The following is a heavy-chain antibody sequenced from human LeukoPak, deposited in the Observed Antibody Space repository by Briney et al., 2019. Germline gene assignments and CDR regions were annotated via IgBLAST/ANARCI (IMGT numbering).Heavy chain of an antibody. V-gene: IGHV3-23*01. J-gene: IGHJ4*02. Sequence: GGSLRLSCAASGFTFSSYAMSWVRQAPGKGLEWVSAISGSGGSTYYADSVKGRFTISRDNSKNTLYLQMNSLRAEDTAVYYCAKDPGHMTVVVITHFDYWGQGTLVTVSS. D-gene: IGHD3-22*01. CDR2: ISGSGGST. CDR3: AKDPGHMTVVVITHFDY. CDR1: GFTFSSYA.